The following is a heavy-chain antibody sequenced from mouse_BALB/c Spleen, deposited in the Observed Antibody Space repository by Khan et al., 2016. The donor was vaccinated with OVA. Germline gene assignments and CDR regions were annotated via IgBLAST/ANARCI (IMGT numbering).Heavy chain of an antibody. D-gene: IGHD1-1*01. J-gene: IGHJ2*01. CDR1: GFTFSNYA. Sequence: EVELVESGGGLVKPGGSLKLSCAASGFTFSNYAMSWVRQSPEKRLEWVATISSGGSYTYYPDSVKGRFTISRDRAKNNLYLQMSSLRSEDTAMYYGARNPGYYGSYYCDYWGQGTTLTVSS. CDR2: ISSGGSYT. V-gene: IGHV5-9-3*01. CDR3: ARNPGYYGSYYCDY.